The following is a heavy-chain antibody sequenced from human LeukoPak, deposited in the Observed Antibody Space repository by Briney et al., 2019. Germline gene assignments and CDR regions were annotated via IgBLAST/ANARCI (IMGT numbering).Heavy chain of an antibody. CDR3: AKDRGWYGKNWFDP. CDR2: IKEDGSDK. V-gene: IGHV3-7*03. Sequence: GGSLRLSCLASGFTFSNSWMTWVRQAPGRGLEWVANIKEDGSDKQYVDSVRGRFTISRDNAKNSVSLQMNSLRAEDTAVYYCAKDRGWYGKNWFDPWGQGTLVTVSS. CDR1: GFTFSNSW. J-gene: IGHJ5*02. D-gene: IGHD6-19*01.